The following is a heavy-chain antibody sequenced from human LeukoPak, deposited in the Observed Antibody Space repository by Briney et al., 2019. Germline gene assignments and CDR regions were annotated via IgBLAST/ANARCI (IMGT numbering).Heavy chain of an antibody. Sequence: GGSLRLSCAASGFTFSSYAMSWVRQAPGKGLEWVSAISGSGGSTYYADSVKGRLTISRDNSKNTLYLQINSLRAEDTAVYHCAKHPIVVVPAANYWGQGTLVTVSS. J-gene: IGHJ4*02. D-gene: IGHD2-2*01. V-gene: IGHV3-23*01. CDR3: AKHPIVVVPAANY. CDR2: ISGSGGST. CDR1: GFTFSSYA.